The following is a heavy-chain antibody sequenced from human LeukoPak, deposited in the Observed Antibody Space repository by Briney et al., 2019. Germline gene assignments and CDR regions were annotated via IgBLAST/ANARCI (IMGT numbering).Heavy chain of an antibody. Sequence: GGSLRLSCAASGFIFSSYAMSWVRQAPGKGLEWVSVISGSGGSTYYADSVKGRFTISRDYSKNTLYLQMNSLRAEDTAVYYCAKDPREDCSGGSCHYVEYWGQGTLVSVSS. V-gene: IGHV3-23*01. CDR1: GFIFSSYA. J-gene: IGHJ4*02. D-gene: IGHD2-15*01. CDR2: ISGSGGST. CDR3: AKDPREDCSGGSCHYVEY.